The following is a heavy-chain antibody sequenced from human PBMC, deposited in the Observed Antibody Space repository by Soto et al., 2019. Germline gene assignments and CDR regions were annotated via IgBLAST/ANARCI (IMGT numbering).Heavy chain of an antibody. V-gene: IGHV1-3*01. Sequence: QVQLVQSGAEVREPGASVKVSCRASGYTFDTYAMHWVRQAPGQRLEWMGWINGANGNTKYSQKLQGRVTMTRDTSARTAYMDLSSLRYEDTAVYYCARAMGYCSPTTCYAEVGSLDYWGQGTLVTVSA. CDR1: GYTFDTYA. CDR2: INGANGNT. J-gene: IGHJ4*02. D-gene: IGHD2-2*01. CDR3: ARAMGYCSPTTCYAEVGSLDY.